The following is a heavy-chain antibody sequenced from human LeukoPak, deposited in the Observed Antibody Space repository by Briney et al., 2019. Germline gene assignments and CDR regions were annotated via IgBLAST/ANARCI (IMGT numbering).Heavy chain of an antibody. V-gene: IGHV4-39*01. D-gene: IGHD3-22*01. CDR1: GGSISSSSYY. Sequence: SETLSLTCTVSGGSISSSSYYWGWIRQPPGKGLEWIGSIYYSGSTYYNPSLKSRVTISVDTSKNQFSLKLSSVTAADTAVYYCARHYYDSSGYCPDYWGQGTLVTVSS. CDR3: ARHYYDSSGYCPDY. CDR2: IYYSGST. J-gene: IGHJ4*02.